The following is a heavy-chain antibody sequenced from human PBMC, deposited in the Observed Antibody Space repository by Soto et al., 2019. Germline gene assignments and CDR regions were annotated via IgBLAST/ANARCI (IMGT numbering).Heavy chain of an antibody. V-gene: IGHV3-30*18. CDR1: GFTSSSYG. J-gene: IGHJ6*02. CDR2: ISYDGSNK. CDR3: AKWSGAGGMDV. Sequence: RLSCAASGFTSSSYGMHWVRQAPGKGLEWVAVISYDGSNKYYADSVKGRFTISRDNSKNTLYLQMNSLRAEDTAVYYCAKWSGAGGMDVWGQGTTVTVSS. D-gene: IGHD3-3*01.